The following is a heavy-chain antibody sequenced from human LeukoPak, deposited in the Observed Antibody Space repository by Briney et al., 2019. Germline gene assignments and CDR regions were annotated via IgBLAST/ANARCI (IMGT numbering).Heavy chain of an antibody. CDR2: INHSGST. CDR3: ARVLGQQVPRAFDY. V-gene: IGHV4-34*01. CDR1: GGSFSGHY. D-gene: IGHD6-13*01. J-gene: IGHJ4*02. Sequence: SETLSLTCAVYGGSFSGHYWSWIRQPPGKGLEWIGEINHSGSTNYNPSLESRVTISVDTSKNQFSLRLSSVTAADTAVYYCARVLGQQVPRAFDYWGQGTLVTVSS.